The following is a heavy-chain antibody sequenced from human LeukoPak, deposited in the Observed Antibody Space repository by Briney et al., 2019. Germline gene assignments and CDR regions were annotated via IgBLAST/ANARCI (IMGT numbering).Heavy chain of an antibody. CDR1: GGSISSYY. V-gene: IGHV4-59*01. J-gene: IGHJ4*02. CDR3: ATSSRTYGSGSYSRFDY. D-gene: IGHD3-10*01. Sequence: PSETLSLTCTVSGGSISSYYWSWIRQPPGKGLEWIGYIYYSGSTNYSPSLKSRVTISIDTSKNQFSLKLNSVTAADTAVYYCATSSRTYGSGSYSRFDYWGQGTLVTVSS. CDR2: IYYSGST.